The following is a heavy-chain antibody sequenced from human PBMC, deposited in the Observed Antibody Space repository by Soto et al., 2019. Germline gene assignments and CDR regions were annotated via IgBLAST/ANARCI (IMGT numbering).Heavy chain of an antibody. J-gene: IGHJ6*02. CDR1: GGSISSRSYS. V-gene: IGHV4-39*01. CDR2: IYYSGSS. Sequence: QLQLQESGPGLVKPSETLSLTCSVSGGSISSRSYSWGWIRQPPGKGLEWIVTIYYSGSSNYDPSLKSRVTISVDTSKNXXXLXXXSXXXXXXXXXXXXXXXXXXXXXXXXXXXXXXXWGQGTTVTVSS. CDR3: XXXXXXXXXXXXXXXXXXXX.